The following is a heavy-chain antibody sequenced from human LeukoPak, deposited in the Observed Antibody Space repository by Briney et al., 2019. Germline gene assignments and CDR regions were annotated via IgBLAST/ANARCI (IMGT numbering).Heavy chain of an antibody. Sequence: GGSLRLPCAASGFTFSSYAMSWVRQAPGKGLAWVSAISAGGGSTYYADSVKGRFTISRDNSKNTLYLQMNSLRAEDTAVYYCAHGDCDSTSCYYVYWGQGTLVTVSS. CDR2: ISAGGGST. V-gene: IGHV3-23*01. D-gene: IGHD2-2*01. J-gene: IGHJ4*02. CDR3: AHGDCDSTSCYYVY. CDR1: GFTFSSYA.